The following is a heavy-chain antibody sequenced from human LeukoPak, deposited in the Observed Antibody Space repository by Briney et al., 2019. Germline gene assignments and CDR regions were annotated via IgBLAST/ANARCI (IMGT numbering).Heavy chain of an antibody. CDR1: GFTFSNYN. V-gene: IGHV3-21*01. CDR2: ISSSSSYI. D-gene: IGHD4-11*01. Sequence: GGSLRLSCAASGFTFSNYNMNWVRQAPGKGLEWVSCISSSSSYIYYADSVKGRFTISRENAKNSLYLQMNSLRAEDTALYFCARELLTYSNHKLGHYMDVWGKGTTVTVPS. J-gene: IGHJ6*03. CDR3: ARELLTYSNHKLGHYMDV.